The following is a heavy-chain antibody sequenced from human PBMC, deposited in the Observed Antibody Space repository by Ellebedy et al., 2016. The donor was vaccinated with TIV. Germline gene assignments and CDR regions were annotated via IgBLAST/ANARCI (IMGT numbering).Heavy chain of an antibody. CDR3: AKGSSSGFNYDRVGFQY. V-gene: IGHV3-23*01. D-gene: IGHD3-22*01. CDR2: ISAGGDNT. J-gene: IGHJ4*02. Sequence: GGSLRLSCAASGFTFSNFAMHWVRQAPGKGLEWLSVISAGGDNTYNADSVKGRFTITRDNSKNTLFLQMNRLRTEETAVYYCAKGSSSGFNYDRVGFQYWGQGTLVAVSS. CDR1: GFTFSNFA.